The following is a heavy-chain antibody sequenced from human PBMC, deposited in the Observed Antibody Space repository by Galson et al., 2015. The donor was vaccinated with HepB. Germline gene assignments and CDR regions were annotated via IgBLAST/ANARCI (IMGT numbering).Heavy chain of an antibody. CDR2: IKEDGSDR. V-gene: IGHV3-7*01. J-gene: IGHJ5*02. Sequence: SLRLSCAASRFTFSTYWMSWVRQAPGKGLEWVGNIKEDGSDRNHVDSVKGRFIISRDNAKNSLYLQMNSLRDEDTALYYCVRGGRSLDNWFDPWGQGILVTVSS. CDR3: VRGGRSLDNWFDP. CDR1: RFTFSTYW. D-gene: IGHD1-26*01.